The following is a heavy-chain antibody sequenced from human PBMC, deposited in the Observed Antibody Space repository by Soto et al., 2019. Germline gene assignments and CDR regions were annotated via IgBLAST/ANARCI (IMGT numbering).Heavy chain of an antibody. CDR1: GFTFSSYG. Sequence: GGSLRLSCAASGFTFSSYGMHWVRQAPGKGLEWVAVISYDGSNKYYADSVKGRFTISRDNSKNTLYLQMNSLRAEDTAVYYCAKGNDIVVVPAAKGMDVWGQGTTVTVSS. J-gene: IGHJ6*02. CDR2: ISYDGSNK. D-gene: IGHD2-2*01. V-gene: IGHV3-30*18. CDR3: AKGNDIVVVPAAKGMDV.